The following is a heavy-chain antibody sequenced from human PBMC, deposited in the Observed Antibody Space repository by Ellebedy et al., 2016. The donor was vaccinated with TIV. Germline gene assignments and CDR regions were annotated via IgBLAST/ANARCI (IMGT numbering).Heavy chain of an antibody. CDR3: ARTMEWLFVGYYMDV. CDR2: INHSGST. V-gene: IGHV4-34*01. Sequence: SETLSLXCAVYGGSFSGYYWGWIRQPPGKGLEWIGEINHSGSTNYNPSLKSRVTISVDTSKNQFSLKLSSVSAADTAVYYCARTMEWLFVGYYMDVWGKGTTVTVSS. CDR1: GGSFSGYY. D-gene: IGHD3-3*01. J-gene: IGHJ6*03.